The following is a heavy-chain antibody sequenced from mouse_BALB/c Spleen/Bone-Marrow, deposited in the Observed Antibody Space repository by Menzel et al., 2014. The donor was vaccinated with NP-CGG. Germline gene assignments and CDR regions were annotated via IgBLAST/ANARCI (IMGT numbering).Heavy chain of an antibody. CDR3: AREGLLLYRGFAY. D-gene: IGHD2-10*01. Sequence: VMLVESGPGLVASSQSLSIPCTVSGFSLTSYGVHWVRQPPGKGLEWLGVIWAGGSTNYNSALMSRVSISKDNSKSQVFLKKTRLQPDDTAMYYCAREGLLLYRGFAYWGQGTLVTVSA. V-gene: IGHV2-9*02. CDR2: IWAGGST. J-gene: IGHJ3*01. CDR1: GFSLTSYG.